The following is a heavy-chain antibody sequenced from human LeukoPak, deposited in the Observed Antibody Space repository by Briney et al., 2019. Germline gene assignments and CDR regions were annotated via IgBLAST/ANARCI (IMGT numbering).Heavy chain of an antibody. J-gene: IGHJ5*02. V-gene: IGHV4-38-2*02. D-gene: IGHD1-20*01. CDR2: IYHSGST. CDR1: GYSVSSGYY. Sequence: SETLSLTCSVSGYSVSSGYYWGWIRQPPVKGLEWIGTIYHSGSTYYNPSLKSRVTISVDTSKNQFSLKLTSVTAADTAVYYCARERGDNWNVGPWGQGTLVTVSS. CDR3: ARERGDNWNVGP.